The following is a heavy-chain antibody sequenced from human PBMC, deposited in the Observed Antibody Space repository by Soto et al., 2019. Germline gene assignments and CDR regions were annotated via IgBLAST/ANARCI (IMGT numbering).Heavy chain of an antibody. CDR2: IYYSGST. Sequence: PSETLSLTCTVSGGSISSGGYYWSWIRQHPGKGLEWIGYIYYSGSTYYNPSLKSRVTISVDTSKNQFSLKLSSVTAADTAVYYCARCKYVWGSYRYHDAFGIWGQGTMVTVSS. CDR3: ARCKYVWGSYRYHDAFGI. V-gene: IGHV4-31*03. D-gene: IGHD3-16*02. J-gene: IGHJ3*02. CDR1: GGSISSGGYY.